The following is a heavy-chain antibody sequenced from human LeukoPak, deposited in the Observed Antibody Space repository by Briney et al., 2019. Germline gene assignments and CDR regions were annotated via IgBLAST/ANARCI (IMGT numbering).Heavy chain of an antibody. D-gene: IGHD3-10*01. V-gene: IGHV4-39*01. CDR3: ARYVVYGSGKYYFDY. Sequence: SETLSLTCTVSGGSVSSTTYYWSWIRQPPGKGLEWIASINYSGSTYYDPSLKSRVTISVDTSENQFSLKLSSVTAADTAAYYCARYVVYGSGKYYFDYWGQGTLVTVSS. J-gene: IGHJ4*02. CDR1: GGSVSSTTYY. CDR2: INYSGST.